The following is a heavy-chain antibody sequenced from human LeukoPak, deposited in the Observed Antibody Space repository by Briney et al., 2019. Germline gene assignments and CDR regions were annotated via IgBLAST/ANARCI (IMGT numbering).Heavy chain of an antibody. D-gene: IGHD3-16*02. CDR1: GGSISSYY. Sequence: SETLSLTCTVSGGSISSYYWSWIRQPPGKGLEWIGYIYYSGSTNYNPSLKSRVTISVDTSKNQFSLKLSSVTAADTAVYYCARGDPHDYVWGSCRWDAFDIWGQGTMVTVSS. J-gene: IGHJ3*02. V-gene: IGHV4-59*01. CDR2: IYYSGST. CDR3: ARGDPHDYVWGSCRWDAFDI.